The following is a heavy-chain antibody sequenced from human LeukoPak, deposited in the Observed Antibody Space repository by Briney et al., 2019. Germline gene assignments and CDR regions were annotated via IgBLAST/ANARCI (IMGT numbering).Heavy chain of an antibody. CDR1: GGSISSSNW. D-gene: IGHD3-16*02. Sequence: SGTLSLTCAVSGGSISSSNWWSWVRQPPGKGLEWIGEIYHSGSTNYNPSLKSRVTISVDTSKNQFSLKLSSVTAADTAVYYCARDRGLRLGELSFFYWGQGTLVTVSS. CDR2: IYHSGST. V-gene: IGHV4-4*02. J-gene: IGHJ4*02. CDR3: ARDRGLRLGELSFFY.